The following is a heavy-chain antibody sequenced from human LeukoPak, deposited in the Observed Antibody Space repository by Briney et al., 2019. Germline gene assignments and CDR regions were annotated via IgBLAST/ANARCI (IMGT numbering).Heavy chain of an antibody. CDR3: AKMLGYCSSTSCHLYYYYGMDV. CDR2: ISGSGGST. D-gene: IGHD2-2*01. Sequence: GGSLRLSCAASGFTFSSYAVSWVRQAPGKGLEWVSAISGSGGSTYYADSVKGRFTISRDNSKNTLYLQMNSLRAEDTAVYYCAKMLGYCSSTSCHLYYYYGMDVWGQGTTVTVSS. CDR1: GFTFSSYA. J-gene: IGHJ6*02. V-gene: IGHV3-23*01.